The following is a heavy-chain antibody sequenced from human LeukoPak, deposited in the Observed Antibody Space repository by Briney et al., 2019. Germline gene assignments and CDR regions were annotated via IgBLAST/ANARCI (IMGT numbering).Heavy chain of an antibody. J-gene: IGHJ5*02. CDR3: ARDPGASRGTTNWFDP. CDR1: GYTFTGYY. CDR2: INPNSGGT. D-gene: IGHD1-1*01. V-gene: IGHV1-2*02. Sequence: ASVKVSCKASGYTFTGYYMHWVRQAPGQGLEWMGWINPNSGGTNYAQKFQGRVTMTRDTSINTAYMELSRLRSDDTAVYYCARDPGASRGTTNWFDPWGQGTLVTVSS.